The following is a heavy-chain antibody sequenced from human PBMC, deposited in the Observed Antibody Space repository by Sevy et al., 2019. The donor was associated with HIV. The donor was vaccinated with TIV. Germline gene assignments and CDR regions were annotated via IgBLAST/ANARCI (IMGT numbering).Heavy chain of an antibody. CDR1: GFTFSSYG. J-gene: IGHJ4*02. Sequence: GGSLRLSCAASGFTFSSYGMHWVRQAPGKGLEWVALIWYDGGNKYYADSVKGRFTISRDNSKNTMYLQMNSLRAEDTAVYYCATGANYFGSGSHPSLEYWGQGTLVTVSS. V-gene: IGHV3-33*01. CDR3: ATGANYFGSGSHPSLEY. D-gene: IGHD3-10*01. CDR2: IWYDGGNK.